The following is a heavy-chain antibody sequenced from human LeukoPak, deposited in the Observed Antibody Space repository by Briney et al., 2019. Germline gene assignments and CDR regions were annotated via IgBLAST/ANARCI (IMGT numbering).Heavy chain of an antibody. D-gene: IGHD1-26*01. V-gene: IGHV4-34*01. CDR1: GGSFSGYY. CDR2: INHSGST. Sequence: SETLSLTCAVYGGSFSGYYWSWIRQPPGKGLEWIGEINHSGSTNYNPSLKSRVTISVDTSKNQFSLRLNSVTAADTAVYYCARSRAFNSGAFDPWGQGSLVTVSS. CDR3: ARSRAFNSGAFDP. J-gene: IGHJ5*02.